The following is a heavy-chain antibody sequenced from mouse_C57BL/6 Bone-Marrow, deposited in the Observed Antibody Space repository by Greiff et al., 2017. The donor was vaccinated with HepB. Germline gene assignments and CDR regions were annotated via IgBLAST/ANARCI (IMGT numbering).Heavy chain of an antibody. V-gene: IGHV10-1*01. CDR2: IRSKSNNYAT. CDR3: VSRTYSNYAMDY. D-gene: IGHD2-5*01. J-gene: IGHJ4*01. Sequence: DVKLVESGGGLVQPKGSLKLSCAASGFSFNTYAMNWVRQAPGKGLEWVARIRSKSNNYATYYADSVKDRFTISRDDSESMLYLQMNNLKTEDTAMYYCVSRTYSNYAMDYWGQGTSVTVSS. CDR1: GFSFNTYA.